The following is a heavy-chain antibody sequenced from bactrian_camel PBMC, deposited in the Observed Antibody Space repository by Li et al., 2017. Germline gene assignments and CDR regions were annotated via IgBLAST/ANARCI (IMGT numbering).Heavy chain of an antibody. J-gene: IGHJ4*01. Sequence: QLVESGGGLVQPGGSLRLSCAASGFTFSSYWMYWVRQAPGKGLEWVSTINSGGGTIVYADSVKGRFTISRDNAKNTLYLQVNSLKTEDTANYYCVTRHPPSWVLPDYWGQGTQVTVS. CDR3: VTRHPPSWVLPDY. V-gene: IGHV3S1*01. CDR1: GFTFSSYW. D-gene: IGHD5*01. CDR2: INSGGGTI.